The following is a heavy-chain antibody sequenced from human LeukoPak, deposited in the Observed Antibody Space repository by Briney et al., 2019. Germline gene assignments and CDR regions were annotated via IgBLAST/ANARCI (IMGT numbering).Heavy chain of an antibody. CDR3: AKRGPARNNCFDP. V-gene: IGHV3-23*01. CDR1: GFTFSSYD. J-gene: IGHJ5*02. D-gene: IGHD6-6*01. CDR2: ISGSGGST. Sequence: GGSLRLSCAASGFTFSSYDMSWVRQAPGKGLEWVSGISGSGGSTYHADSVEGRFTISRDNSKNTLYLQMNSLSAEDTAVYYCAKRGPARNNCFDPWGQGTLVTVSS.